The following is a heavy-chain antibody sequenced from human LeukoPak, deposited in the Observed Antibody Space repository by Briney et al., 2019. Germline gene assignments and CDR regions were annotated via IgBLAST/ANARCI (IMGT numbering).Heavy chain of an antibody. CDR2: IYYSGNT. J-gene: IGHJ4*02. CDR3: ARQTGSGMFILP. Sequence: SETLSLTCTVSGVSISSSNSYWGWIRQPPGKGLEWIGSIYYSGNTYYNASLKSQVSISIDTSKNQFSLKLTSVTAADTAVYYCARQTGSGMFILPGGQGTLVTVSS. D-gene: IGHD3-3*01. CDR1: GVSISSSNSY. V-gene: IGHV4-39*01.